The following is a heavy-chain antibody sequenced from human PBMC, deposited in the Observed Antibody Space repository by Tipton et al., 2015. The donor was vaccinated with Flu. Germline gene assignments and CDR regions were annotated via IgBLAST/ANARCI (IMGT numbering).Heavy chain of an antibody. Sequence: VQLVQSGGGLIQPGGSLRLSCAASGFTFSTYFMSWVRQAPGKGLEWVATIQQGGSAKYYMDSVRGRFTISRDNAKDSLFLQMISLRADDTAVYYCARQMYSSGHLFLDLWGQGSLVTVSS. CDR1: GFTFSTYF. CDR2: IQQGGSAK. V-gene: IGHV3-7*01. CDR3: ARQMYSSGHLFLDL. J-gene: IGHJ5*02. D-gene: IGHD6-19*01.